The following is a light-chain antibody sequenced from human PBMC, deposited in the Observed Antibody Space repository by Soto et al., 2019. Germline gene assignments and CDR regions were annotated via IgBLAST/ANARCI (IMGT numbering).Light chain of an antibody. J-gene: IGKJ4*01. CDR2: DAS. Sequence: EIVLTQYPATLSLSPGERATLSCRASQSVSSYLALYQQKPGQAPRLLMYDASNRAADNPARFSGSGSGTHFTHAISTQEPEDFAIYYCQQRSNWPLTCGGGTKVEIK. CDR1: QSVSSY. CDR3: QQRSNWPLT. V-gene: IGKV3-11*01.